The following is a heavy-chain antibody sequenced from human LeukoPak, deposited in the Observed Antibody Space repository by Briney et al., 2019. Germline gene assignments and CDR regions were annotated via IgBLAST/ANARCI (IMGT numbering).Heavy chain of an antibody. CDR3: ARRRLGNYDLDY. CDR1: GGSISGYY. D-gene: IGHD1-7*01. V-gene: IGHV4-59*08. Sequence: PSETLSPTCTVSGGSISGYYWNWIRQPPGKGLEWIGYVSYSGSTNYNPSLKSRVTISVDTSKNQFSLKVSSVTAADTAVYYCARRRLGNYDLDYWGQGTLVTVSS. CDR2: VSYSGST. J-gene: IGHJ4*02.